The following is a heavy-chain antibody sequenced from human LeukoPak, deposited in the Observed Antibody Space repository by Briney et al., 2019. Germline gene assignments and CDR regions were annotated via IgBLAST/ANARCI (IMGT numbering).Heavy chain of an antibody. Sequence: GGSLRLSCAASGFTFSSYAMSWVRQAPGKGLEWVSAISGSGGSTYYADSVKGRFTISRDNSKNTLYLQMNSLRAEDTAVYYCAKDVGYYDSSGYPPNFDYWGQGTLVTVSS. D-gene: IGHD3-22*01. CDR3: AKDVGYYDSSGYPPNFDY. V-gene: IGHV3-23*01. CDR2: ISGSGGST. CDR1: GFTFSSYA. J-gene: IGHJ4*02.